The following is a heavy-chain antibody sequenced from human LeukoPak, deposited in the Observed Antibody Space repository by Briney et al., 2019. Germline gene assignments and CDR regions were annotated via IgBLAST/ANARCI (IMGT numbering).Heavy chain of an antibody. CDR1: GGSFSGYY. Sequence: SETLSLTCAVYGGSFSGYYWSWIRQPPGKGLEWIGEIYHSGSTNYNPSLKSRVTLSVDKSKNQFSLKLGSVTAADTAVYYCARVRGVAAPGDYYYYMDVWGKGTTVTVSS. D-gene: IGHD6-13*01. V-gene: IGHV4-34*01. CDR2: IYHSGST. CDR3: ARVRGVAAPGDYYYYMDV. J-gene: IGHJ6*03.